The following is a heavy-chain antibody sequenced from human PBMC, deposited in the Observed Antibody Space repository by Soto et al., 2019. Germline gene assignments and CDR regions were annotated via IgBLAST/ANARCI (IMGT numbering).Heavy chain of an antibody. J-gene: IGHJ6*03. V-gene: IGHV3-7*01. CDR2: IKQDGSEK. CDR1: GFTFSSYW. CDR3: ARVGGYSGYDYHYYYMDV. Sequence: GGSLRLSCAASGFTFSSYWMSWVRQAPGKGLEWVANIKQDGSEKYNVDSVKGRFTISRDNAKNSLYLQMNSLRAEDTAVYYCARVGGYSGYDYHYYYMDVWGKGTTVTVSS. D-gene: IGHD5-12*01.